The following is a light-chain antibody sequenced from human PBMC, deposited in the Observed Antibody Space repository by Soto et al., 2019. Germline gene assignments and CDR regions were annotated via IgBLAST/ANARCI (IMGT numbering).Light chain of an antibody. V-gene: IGLV2-14*01. CDR3: SSYTSSSTLYV. J-gene: IGLJ1*01. CDR2: DVT. CDR1: SSDVGDNNY. Sequence: QSALTQPASVSGSPGQSITISCTGTSSDVGDNNYVSWYQQHPGKAPKLMIYDVTHRPSGISNRFSGSKSGNTASLTISGLPAEDEADYYCSSYTSSSTLYVFGPGTKLTVL.